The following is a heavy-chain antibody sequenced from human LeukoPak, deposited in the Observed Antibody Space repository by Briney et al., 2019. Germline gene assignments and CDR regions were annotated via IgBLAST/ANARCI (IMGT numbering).Heavy chain of an antibody. CDR2: ISGSGGGT. Sequence: GGSLRLSCAASRFTFSSYAMSWVRQAPGKGLEWASAISGSGGGTYYADSVKGRFTISRDNSKNTLYLQINNLRAEDTAIYYCAKRVADTGDLYDYWGQGTLVTVSS. CDR1: RFTFSSYA. V-gene: IGHV3-23*01. J-gene: IGHJ4*02. CDR3: AKRVADTGDLYDY. D-gene: IGHD6-19*01.